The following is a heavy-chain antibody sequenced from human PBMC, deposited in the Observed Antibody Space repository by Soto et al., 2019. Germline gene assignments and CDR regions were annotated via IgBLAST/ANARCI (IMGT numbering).Heavy chain of an antibody. CDR1: GFTFSSYA. J-gene: IGHJ5*02. D-gene: IGHD3-22*01. CDR3: AKTYDGSGQPSHWFDP. V-gene: IGHV3-23*01. Sequence: PGGSLRLSCAASGFTFSSYAMSWVRQAPGKGLEWVSAISGSGGTNYAQRFQGRVTMTRDTSITTAYLDLSRLTSDDTATYYCAKTYDGSGQPSHWFDPWGQGTPVTVSS. CDR2: ISGSGGT.